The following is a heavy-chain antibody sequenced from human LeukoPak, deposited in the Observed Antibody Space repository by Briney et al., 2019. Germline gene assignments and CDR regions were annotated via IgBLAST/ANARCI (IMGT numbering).Heavy chain of an antibody. D-gene: IGHD3-16*01. V-gene: IGHV1-8*03. CDR2: MNPNSGNT. CDR3: ARAVSRYYYYYYMDV. J-gene: IGHJ6*03. Sequence: ASVKVSCKASGYTFTSYDINWVRQATGQGLEWMGRMNPNSGNTGYAQKFQGRVTITRNTSISTAYMELSSLRSEDTAVYYCARAVSRYYYYYYMDVWGKGTTVTVSS. CDR1: GYTFTSYD.